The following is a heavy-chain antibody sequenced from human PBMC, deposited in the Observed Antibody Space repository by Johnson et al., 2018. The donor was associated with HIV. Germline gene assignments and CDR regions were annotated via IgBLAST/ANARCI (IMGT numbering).Heavy chain of an antibody. CDR2: INWNGGNT. CDR1: GFTFW. V-gene: IGHV3-20*04. CDR3: ARQTTVVSGDAFDI. J-gene: IGHJ3*02. Sequence: MLLVESGGGVVQPGRSLRLSCAASGFTFWMHWVRQVPGKGLEWVSGINWNGGNTGYADSVKGRFTISRENAKNSLYLQMNSLRAGDTAVYYCARQTTVVSGDAFDIWGQGTMVTVSS. D-gene: IGHD4-23*01.